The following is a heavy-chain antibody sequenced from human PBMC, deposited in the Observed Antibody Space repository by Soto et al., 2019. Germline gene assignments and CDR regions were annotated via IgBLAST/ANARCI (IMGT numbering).Heavy chain of an antibody. CDR1: GFTFSDYY. CDR2: ISSSGSTI. D-gene: IGHD3-16*02. J-gene: IGHJ4*02. CDR3: ARARGITFGGVIVRFPIRSAADY. V-gene: IGHV3-11*01. Sequence: GGSLRLSCAASGFTFSDYYMSWIRQAPGKGLEWVSYISSSGSTIYYADSVKGRFTISRDNAKNSLYLQMNSLRAEDTAVYYCARARGITFGGVIVRFPIRSAADYWGQGTLVTVSS.